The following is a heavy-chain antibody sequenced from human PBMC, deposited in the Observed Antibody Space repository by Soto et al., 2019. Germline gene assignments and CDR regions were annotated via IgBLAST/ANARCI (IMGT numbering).Heavy chain of an antibody. CDR2: INPAGSVT. D-gene: IGHD1-1*01. Sequence: ASVKVSCKASGISFINHYVHWVRQAPGQGPEWMGVINPAGSVTVYALKLQDRVTVTRDTSTSTVYMELNSLTSEDTAIYYCSRGYPPRDQLGNLPGAFWGQGTLVTVSS. J-gene: IGHJ4*02. CDR1: GISFINHY. CDR3: SRGYPPRDQLGNLPGAF. V-gene: IGHV1-46*03.